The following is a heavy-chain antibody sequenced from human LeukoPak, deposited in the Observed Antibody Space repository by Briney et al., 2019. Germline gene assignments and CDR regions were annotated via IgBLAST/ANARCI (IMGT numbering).Heavy chain of an antibody. CDR2: ISYDGSNK. CDR3: ARDIQLRYYYYGMDV. CDR1: GFTFSSYA. D-gene: IGHD5-18*01. Sequence: PGRSLRLSCAASGFTFSSYAMHWVRQAPGKGLEWVAVISYDGSNKYYADSVKGRFTISRDNSKNTLYLQMNSLRAEDTAVYYCARDIQLRYYYYGMDVWGQGTTVTVSS. V-gene: IGHV3-30*04. J-gene: IGHJ6*02.